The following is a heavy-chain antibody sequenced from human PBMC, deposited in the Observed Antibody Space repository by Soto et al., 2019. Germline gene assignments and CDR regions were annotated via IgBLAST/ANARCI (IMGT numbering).Heavy chain of an antibody. Sequence: ASVKVSCKASGYTFTSYGISWLRQAPGQGLEWMGWISAYNGNTNYAQKLQGRVTMTTDTSTSTAYMELRSLRSDDTAVYYCAGGHRLPGSGYNRFDPWGQGTLVTVPS. CDR1: GYTFTSYG. CDR2: ISAYNGNT. J-gene: IGHJ5*02. V-gene: IGHV1-18*04. D-gene: IGHD3-9*01. CDR3: AGGHRLPGSGYNRFDP.